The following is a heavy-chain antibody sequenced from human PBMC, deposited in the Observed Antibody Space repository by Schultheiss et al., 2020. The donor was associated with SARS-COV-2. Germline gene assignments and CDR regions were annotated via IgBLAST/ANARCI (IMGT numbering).Heavy chain of an antibody. J-gene: IGHJ6*03. D-gene: IGHD2-2*01. CDR2: IYYSGST. CDR1: GGSISSYY. CDR3: ARTYLYMDV. Sequence: GSLRLSCTVSGGSISSYYWSWIRQPPGKGLEWIGYIYYSGSTNYNPSLKSRVTISVDTSKNQFSLKLSSVTAADTAVYYCARTYLYMDVWGKGTTVTVSS. V-gene: IGHV4-59*01.